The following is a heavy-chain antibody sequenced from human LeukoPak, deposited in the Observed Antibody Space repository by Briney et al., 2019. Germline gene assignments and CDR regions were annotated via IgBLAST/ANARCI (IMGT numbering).Heavy chain of an antibody. CDR3: ARHGGGYSFDC. V-gene: IGHV4-59*08. J-gene: IGHJ4*02. CDR1: GDSISGYY. Sequence: SETLSLACSVSGDSISGYYWSWIRQPPGKGLGWIGSIYHSGSTSCNPSLKSRVTVSGDTSKKQFSLRLTPVTAADTSVYYCARHGGGYSFDCWGQGALVTVSS. CDR2: IYHSGST. D-gene: IGHD5-18*01.